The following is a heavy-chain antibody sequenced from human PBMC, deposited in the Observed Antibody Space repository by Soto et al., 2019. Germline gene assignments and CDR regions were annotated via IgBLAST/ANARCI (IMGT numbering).Heavy chain of an antibody. CDR2: IHHSGGT. D-gene: IGHD3-10*01. CDR1: GDSSTSSY. J-gene: IGHJ4*02. Sequence: SETLSLTCAVSGDSSTSSYWSWLRQPPGKGLEWIADIHHSGGTNYNPSLKSRVTISLDTSKNQFSLKLSSVTAADTAVYYCARLRGYNYGTGFDYWGQGTLVTVSS. CDR3: ARLRGYNYGTGFDY. V-gene: IGHV4-59*08.